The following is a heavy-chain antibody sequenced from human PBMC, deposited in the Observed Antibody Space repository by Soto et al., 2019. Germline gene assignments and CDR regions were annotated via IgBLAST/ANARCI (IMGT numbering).Heavy chain of an antibody. V-gene: IGHV4-4*02. CDR1: DVSITTTNW. CDR2: IYHSGRT. D-gene: IGHD3-22*01. Sequence: QVQLQESGPGLVKPSGTLSLTCAVSDVSITTTNWWSWVRQPPGKGLEWIGEIYHSGRTFYNPSLKRRVTISVDKSKNQFSLKLNSVTAADTAVYYCGRAVGNYYDSSPTGQFDFWGQGILVTVSS. J-gene: IGHJ4*02. CDR3: GRAVGNYYDSSPTGQFDF.